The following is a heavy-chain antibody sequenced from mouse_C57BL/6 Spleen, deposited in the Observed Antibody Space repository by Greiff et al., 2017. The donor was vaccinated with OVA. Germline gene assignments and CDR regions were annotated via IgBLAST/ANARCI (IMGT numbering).Heavy chain of an antibody. CDR2: IHPNSGST. Sequence: VQLQQPGAELVKPGASVKLSCKASGYTFTSYWMHWVKQRPGQGLEWIGMIHPNSGSTNYNEKFKSKATLTVDKSSSTAYMQLSSLTSEDSAVYDCAREEYDYDAPWFAYWGQGTLVTVSA. V-gene: IGHV1-64*01. CDR3: AREEYDYDAPWFAY. D-gene: IGHD2-4*01. CDR1: GYTFTSYW. J-gene: IGHJ3*01.